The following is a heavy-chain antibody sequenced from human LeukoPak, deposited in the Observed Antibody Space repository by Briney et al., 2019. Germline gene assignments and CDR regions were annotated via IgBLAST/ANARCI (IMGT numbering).Heavy chain of an antibody. CDR1: GFTFSTYA. D-gene: IGHD5-12*01. V-gene: IGHV3-23*01. Sequence: GGSLRLSCTASGFTFSTYAVSWVRQAPGKGLEWVSSISSSRGSAYYADSAKGRFTISRDNSKNTLHLQMNSLRAEDTAVYYCAKLTNSGYHTYFDYWGQGTLVTVSS. CDR2: ISSSRGSA. J-gene: IGHJ4*02. CDR3: AKLTNSGYHTYFDY.